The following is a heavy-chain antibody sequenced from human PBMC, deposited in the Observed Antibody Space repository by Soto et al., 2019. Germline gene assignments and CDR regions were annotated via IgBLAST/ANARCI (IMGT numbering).Heavy chain of an antibody. Sequence: GGSLRLSCAASGFTFSSYWMSWVRQAPGKGLEWVANIKQDGSEKYYVDSVKGRFTISRDNAKNSLYLQMNSLRAEDTAVYYCARGGILGVDAFDIWGQGTMVTVSS. CDR1: GFTFSSYW. D-gene: IGHD2-8*02. J-gene: IGHJ3*02. CDR3: ARGGILGVDAFDI. CDR2: IKQDGSEK. V-gene: IGHV3-7*01.